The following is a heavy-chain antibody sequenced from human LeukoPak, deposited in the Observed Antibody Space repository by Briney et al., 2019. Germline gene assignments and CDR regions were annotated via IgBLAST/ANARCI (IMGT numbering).Heavy chain of an antibody. V-gene: IGHV4-39*01. J-gene: IGHJ4*02. CDR3: ARYVLSVAGTPL. CDR1: GGSISSSSYY. D-gene: IGHD6-19*01. CDR2: IYYSGST. Sequence: SETLSLTCTVSGGSISSSSYYWGWIRQPPGQGLEWIGTIYYSGSTYYNPSLKSRVTISVDTSKNQFSLKLSSVTAADTAVYYCARYVLSVAGTPLWGQGTLVTVPS.